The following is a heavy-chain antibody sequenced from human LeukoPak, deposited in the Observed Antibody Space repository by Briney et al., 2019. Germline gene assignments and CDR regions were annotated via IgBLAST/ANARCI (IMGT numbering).Heavy chain of an antibody. CDR1: GFTFSDYY. J-gene: IGHJ3*02. CDR2: ISSSGSTI. D-gene: IGHD2-15*01. Sequence: PGGSLRLSCAASGFTFSDYYMSWIRQAPGKGLEWVSYISSSGSTIYYADSVKGRFTISRGNAKNSLYLQMNSLRAEDTAVYYCASRVVAATPFIWGQGTMVTVSS. V-gene: IGHV3-11*01. CDR3: ASRVVAATPFI.